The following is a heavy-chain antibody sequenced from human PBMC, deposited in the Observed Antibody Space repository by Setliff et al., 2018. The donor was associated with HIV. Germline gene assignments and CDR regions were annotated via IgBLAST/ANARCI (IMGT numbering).Heavy chain of an antibody. CDR2: VNHSGST. J-gene: IGHJ4*02. CDR3: ARDVRGSPFDY. D-gene: IGHD1-26*01. V-gene: IGHV4-34*01. Sequence: SETLSLTCGVSGGSLSGSYWSWIRQSPEKGLEWIGEVNHSGSTNYHPSLKSRVTISVDTSENQFFLKLSSVAAADTAVYYCARDVRGSPFDYWGQGTLVTVS. CDR1: GGSLSGSY.